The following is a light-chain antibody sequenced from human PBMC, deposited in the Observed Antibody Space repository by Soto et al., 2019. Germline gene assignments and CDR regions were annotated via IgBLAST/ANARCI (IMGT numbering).Light chain of an antibody. CDR1: QSISSW. V-gene: IGKV1-5*03. CDR3: QHYNTYPWT. CDR2: KAS. J-gene: IGKJ1*01. Sequence: EIQMTQAPSTLSASVGDRFTITCMAIQSISSWVAWYQQKPGKGPKLLIYKASHLESGVTSRFSGSGSGTEFTLTISSLQPGDFATYYCQHYNTYPWTFGHGTQVDIK.